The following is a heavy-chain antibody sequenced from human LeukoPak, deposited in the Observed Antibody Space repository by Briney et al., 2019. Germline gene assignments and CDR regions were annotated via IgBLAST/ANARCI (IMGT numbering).Heavy chain of an antibody. V-gene: IGHV3-48*02. Sequence: WGSLRLSCAASGFTFTRYTMNWVGQAPGKGLEWVSYISSRGSDRDYADSVKGRFTTSRDNANNSLYRQMSSLRDEDTAVYYCARDKWARALDYWGQGTLVTVSS. D-gene: IGHD1-26*01. J-gene: IGHJ4*02. CDR3: ARDKWARALDY. CDR2: ISSRGSDR. CDR1: GFTFTRYT.